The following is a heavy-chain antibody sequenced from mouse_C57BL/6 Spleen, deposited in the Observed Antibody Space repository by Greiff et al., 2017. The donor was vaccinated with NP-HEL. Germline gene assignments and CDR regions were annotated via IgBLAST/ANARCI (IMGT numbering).Heavy chain of an antibody. CDR1: GFSLTSYG. Sequence: QVQLKQSGPGLVQPSQSLSITCTVSGFSLTSYGVHWVRQSPGKGLEWLGVIWSGGSTDYNAAFISRLSISKDNSKSQVFFKMNSLHADDTAIYYCTREVLRSHYFDYWGQGTTLTVSS. CDR2: IWSGGST. J-gene: IGHJ2*01. CDR3: TREVLRSHYFDY. V-gene: IGHV2-2*01. D-gene: IGHD1-1*01.